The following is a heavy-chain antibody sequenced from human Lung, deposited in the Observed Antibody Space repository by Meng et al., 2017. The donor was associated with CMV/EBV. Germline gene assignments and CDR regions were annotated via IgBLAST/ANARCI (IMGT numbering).Heavy chain of an antibody. CDR2: IYYNGGT. CDR3: ATTSSGWFNYFVS. V-gene: IGHV4-39*01. Sequence: SXTXSLXCTVSVGSISSSSHYSCWIRQPPGKGLEWIATIYYNGGTSYNPSLKSRVTISLDTSKNQFSLKLNSVTAADTAVYYSATTSSGWFNYFVSWCQGTLVTVSS. D-gene: IGHD6-19*01. J-gene: IGHJ4*02. CDR1: VGSISSSSHY.